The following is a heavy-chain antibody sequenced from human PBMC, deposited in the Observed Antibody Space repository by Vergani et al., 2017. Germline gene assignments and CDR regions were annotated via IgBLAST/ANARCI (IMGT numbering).Heavy chain of an antibody. D-gene: IGHD5-18*01. CDR2: ISYDGSNK. V-gene: IGHV3-30*03. Sequence: QVHLVESGGGVVQPGRSLRLSCVVSGFTSSYYGMHWVRQAPGKGLEWVAVISYDGSNKYYADSVKGRFTISRDNSKNTLYLQMNSLRAEDTAVYYCARDTWIQLWPGDYYYYYCMDVWGKGTTVTVSS. CDR3: ARDTWIQLWPGDYYYYYCMDV. CDR1: GFTSSYYG. J-gene: IGHJ6*03.